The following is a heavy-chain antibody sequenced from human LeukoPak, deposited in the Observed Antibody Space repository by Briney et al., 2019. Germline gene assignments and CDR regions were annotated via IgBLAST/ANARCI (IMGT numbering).Heavy chain of an antibody. D-gene: IGHD6-19*01. V-gene: IGHV1-2*02. J-gene: IGHJ6*02. CDR1: GYTFTGYY. CDR3: ARERGPSIALAGGYYYYGMDV. Sequence: ASVKVSCKASGYTFTGYYMHWVRQAPGQGLEWMGWINPNSGGTNYAQKFQGRVTMTRDTSISTAYMELSRLRSDDTAVYYCARERGPSIALAGGYYYYGMDVWGQGTTVTVSS. CDR2: INPNSGGT.